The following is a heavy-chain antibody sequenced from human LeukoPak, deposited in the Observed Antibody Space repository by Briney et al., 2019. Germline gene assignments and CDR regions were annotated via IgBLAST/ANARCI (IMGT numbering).Heavy chain of an antibody. CDR3: ARYGDYGDYDY. CDR2: IIPIFGTA. J-gene: IGHJ4*02. D-gene: IGHD4-17*01. Sequence: ASVKVSCKASGGTFSSYAISWVRQAPGQGLEWMEGIIPIFGTANYAQKFQGRVTITTDESTSTAYMELSSLRSEDTAVYYCARYGDYGDYDYWGQGTLVTVSS. CDR1: GGTFSSYA. V-gene: IGHV1-69*05.